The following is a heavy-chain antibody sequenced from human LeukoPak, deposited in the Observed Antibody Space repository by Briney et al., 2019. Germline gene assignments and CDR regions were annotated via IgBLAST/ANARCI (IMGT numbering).Heavy chain of an antibody. V-gene: IGHV3-48*01. Sequence: GGSLRLSCAASGFTFSSYSMNWVRQAPGKGLEWVSYISSSSSTIYYADSVKGRFTISRDNAKSSLYLQMNSLRAEDTAVYYCARDLSLGAGYWGQGTLVTVSS. J-gene: IGHJ4*02. CDR3: ARDLSLGAGY. CDR1: GFTFSSYS. CDR2: ISSSSSTI. D-gene: IGHD2/OR15-2a*01.